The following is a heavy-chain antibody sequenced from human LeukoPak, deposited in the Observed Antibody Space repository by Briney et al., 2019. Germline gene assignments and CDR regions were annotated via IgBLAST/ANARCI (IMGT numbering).Heavy chain of an antibody. CDR3: ATRSAVFSGRVKTFYYYGMDV. V-gene: IGHV3-66*01. CDR1: GFTVSSNY. D-gene: IGHD1-14*01. Sequence: PGGSLRLSCAASGFTVSSNYMSWVRQAPGKGLEWVSVIYSGGSTYYADSVKGRFTISRDNSKNTLYLQMNSLRAEDTAVYYCATRSAVFSGRVKTFYYYGMDVWGQGTTVTVSS. J-gene: IGHJ6*02. CDR2: IYSGGST.